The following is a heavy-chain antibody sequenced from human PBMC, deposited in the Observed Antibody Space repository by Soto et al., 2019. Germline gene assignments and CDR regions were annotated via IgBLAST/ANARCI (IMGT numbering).Heavy chain of an antibody. Sequence: QVQLQESGPGLVKPSGTLSLTCTISGVSISSGKWWSWVRQPPGEGLEWIGEIFHTGNTDYKPSRKSRVAIRVDKSKNQFSLNLDSVTAADTAVYYCARNLFDSRGYPPEVWGQGILVTVSS. CDR3: ARNLFDSRGYPPEV. J-gene: IGHJ4*02. V-gene: IGHV4-4*02. CDR2: IFHTGNT. CDR1: GVSISSGKW. D-gene: IGHD3-22*01.